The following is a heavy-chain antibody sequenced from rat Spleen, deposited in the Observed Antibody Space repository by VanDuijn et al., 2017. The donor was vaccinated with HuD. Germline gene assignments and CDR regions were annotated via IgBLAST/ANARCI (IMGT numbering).Heavy chain of an antibody. CDR1: GFTFSNHD. Sequence: EVQLVESGGGLVQPGRSLKLSCAASGFTFSNHDMAWVRQAPTKGLEWVASISYEGSSTYYRDSVKGRFTISRDNAKNTLYLQMDSLRSEDTATYYCARHPRHTMGMDYWGQGVMVTVSS. J-gene: IGHJ2*01. V-gene: IGHV5-29*01. CDR2: ISYEGSST. CDR3: ARHPRHTMGMDY. D-gene: IGHD1-7*01.